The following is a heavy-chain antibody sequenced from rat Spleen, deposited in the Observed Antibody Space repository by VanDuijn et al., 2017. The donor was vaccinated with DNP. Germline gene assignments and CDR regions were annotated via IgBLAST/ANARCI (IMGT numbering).Heavy chain of an antibody. D-gene: IGHD1-2*01. CDR3: ARLTIAAISAMDA. Sequence: EVQLVESGGGLVQPGRSMKLSCAASGFTFSNYDMSWVHQAPKKGLEWVATISYDGSSTYYRDSVKGRFTISRDNAKSTLYLQRDSLRSEDTATYYCARLTIAAISAMDAWGQGTSVTVSS. CDR2: ISYDGSST. V-gene: IGHV5-7*01. CDR1: GFTFSNYD. J-gene: IGHJ4*01.